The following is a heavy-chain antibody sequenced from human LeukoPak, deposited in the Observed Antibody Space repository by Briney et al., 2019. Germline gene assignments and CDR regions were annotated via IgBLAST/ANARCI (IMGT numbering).Heavy chain of an antibody. Sequence: GGSLRLSCVASGFTFSSYGMHWVRQAPGKGLEWVAMISYDGSGKYYAESVKGRFTISRDNSKNTLYLQMNSLRDEDTAMYSCATLLLGVGGDYWGQGTLVTVSS. J-gene: IGHJ4*02. D-gene: IGHD2-15*01. V-gene: IGHV3-30*03. CDR2: ISYDGSGK. CDR3: ATLLLGVGGDY. CDR1: GFTFSSYG.